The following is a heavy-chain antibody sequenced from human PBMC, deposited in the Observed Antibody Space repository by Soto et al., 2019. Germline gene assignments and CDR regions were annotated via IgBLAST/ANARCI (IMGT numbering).Heavy chain of an antibody. V-gene: IGHV4-39*01. J-gene: IGHJ5*02. D-gene: IGHD4-17*01. CDR1: GASISSSSYH. CDR3: ARLPRYGDYESWFDP. CDR2: IHYSGTT. Sequence: QPQLQESGPGLVKPSETLSLTCTVSGASISSSSYHWGWIRQPPGKGLEWIGSIHYSGTTYYNPSLKSRVTISVDTSKNQFSLNLSSVTAADTAVYYCARLPRYGDYESWFDPWGQGTLVTVSS.